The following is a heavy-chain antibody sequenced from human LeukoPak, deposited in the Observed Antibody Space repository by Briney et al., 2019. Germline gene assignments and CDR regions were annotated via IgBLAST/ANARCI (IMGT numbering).Heavy chain of an antibody. CDR2: ISSNGGST. V-gene: IGHV3-64*01. J-gene: IGHJ4*02. CDR3: ARDSEGAFDY. Sequence: GGSLRLSCAASGFTFSSYAMHWVRQAPGKGLEYVSAISSNGGSTYYANSVKGRFTISRDNSKNTLYLQMGSLRAEDMAVYYCARDSEGAFDYWGQGTLVTVSS. CDR1: GFTFSSYA.